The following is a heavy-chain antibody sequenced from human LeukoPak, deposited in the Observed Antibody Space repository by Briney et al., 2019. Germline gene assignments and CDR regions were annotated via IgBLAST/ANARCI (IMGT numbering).Heavy chain of an antibody. D-gene: IGHD2/OR15-2a*01. CDR1: GFTFNKYA. J-gene: IGHJ5*02. CDR2: LSDSGAST. V-gene: IGHV3-23*01. Sequence: GGSRRLSCGASGFTFNKYAMTWVRQAPGQGLEWVSGLSDSGASTFYAESVRGRFTISRDNSKNMLYLHINSLRAEDTAVYYCAKDARTGVWNIGDSWFDPWGQGTLVTVSS. CDR3: AKDARTGVWNIGDSWFDP.